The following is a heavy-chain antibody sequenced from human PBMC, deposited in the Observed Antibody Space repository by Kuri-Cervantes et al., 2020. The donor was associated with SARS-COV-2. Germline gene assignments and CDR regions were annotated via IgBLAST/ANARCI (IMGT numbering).Heavy chain of an antibody. D-gene: IGHD6-13*01. CDR3: AKDIIAAAGMTIDY. V-gene: IGHV3-9*01. CDR1: GFTFDDYA. CDR2: ISWNSGSI. J-gene: IGHJ4*02. Sequence: SLKISCAASGFTFDDYAMHWVRQAPGKGLEWDSGISWNSGSIGYADSVKGRSTISRDNAKNSLYLQMNSLRAEDTALYYCAKDIIAAAGMTIDYWGQGTLVTVSS.